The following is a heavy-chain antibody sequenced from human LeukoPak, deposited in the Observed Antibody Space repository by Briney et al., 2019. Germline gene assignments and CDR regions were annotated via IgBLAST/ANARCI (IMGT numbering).Heavy chain of an antibody. V-gene: IGHV3-21*01. CDR2: ISSSSSYI. Sequence: GGSLRLSCAASGFTFSSYSMNWVRQAPGKGLEWVSSISSSSSYIYYADSVKGRFTISRDNAKNSLYLQMNSLRAEDTAVYYCARDSYDFWSGYPRMGPYYYYYGMDVWGQGTTVTVSS. CDR3: ARDSYDFWSGYPRMGPYYYYYGMDV. D-gene: IGHD3-3*01. J-gene: IGHJ6*02. CDR1: GFTFSSYS.